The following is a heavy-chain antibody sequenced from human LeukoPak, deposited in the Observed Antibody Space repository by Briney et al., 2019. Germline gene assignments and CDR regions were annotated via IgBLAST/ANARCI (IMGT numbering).Heavy chain of an antibody. CDR1: GYTLTELS. CDR3: ARCDYYDSSSPPHNYYYYYMDV. D-gene: IGHD3-22*01. Sequence: GASVKVSCKVSGYTLTELSMHWVRQAPGKGLEWMGGFDPEDDETIYAQKFQGRVTMTDDTSTDTAYMELSSLRSEDTAVYYCARCDYYDSSSPPHNYYYYYMDVWGKGTTVTVSS. J-gene: IGHJ6*03. V-gene: IGHV1-24*01. CDR2: FDPEDDET.